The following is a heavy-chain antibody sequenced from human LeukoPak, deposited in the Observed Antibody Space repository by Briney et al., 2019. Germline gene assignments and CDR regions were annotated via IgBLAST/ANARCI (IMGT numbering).Heavy chain of an antibody. CDR3: ARLEATVTGDY. D-gene: IGHD4-11*01. J-gene: IGHJ4*02. CDR2: IIPIFGKA. V-gene: IGHV1-69*05. CDR1: VGTFSSYA. Sequence: SVKVSCKTSVGTFSSYAISWVRQAPGQGLEWMGGIIPIFGKANYAQKFQGRVTITTDESTSTAYMELSSLRSEDTAVYYCARLEATVTGDYWGQGTLVTVSS.